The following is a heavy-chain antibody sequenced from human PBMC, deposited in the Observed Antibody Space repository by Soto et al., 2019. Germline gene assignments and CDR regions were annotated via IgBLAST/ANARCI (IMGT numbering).Heavy chain of an antibody. D-gene: IGHD3-3*01. J-gene: IGHJ3*02. CDR3: ARSRAPGFWSPAAFDI. CDR2: IYTSGST. V-gene: IGHV4-4*07. CDR1: GGSISSYY. Sequence: SETLSLTCTVSGGSISSYYWSWIRQPAGKGLEWIGRIYTSGSTNFNPSLKSRVTMSVDTSKNQFSLKLSSVTAADTAVYYCARSRAPGFWSPAAFDIWGQGTMVTVSS.